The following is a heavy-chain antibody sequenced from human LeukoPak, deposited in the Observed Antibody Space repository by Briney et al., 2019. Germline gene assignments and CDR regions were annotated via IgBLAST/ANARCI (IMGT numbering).Heavy chain of an antibody. CDR2: ISGSSSYI. CDR3: AAGSGYYLRYFDY. CDR1: GFTFSSYS. V-gene: IGHV3-21*01. J-gene: IGHJ4*02. D-gene: IGHD3-3*01. Sequence: GGSLRLSCAASGFTFSSYSMNWVRQAPGKGLEWVSFISGSSSYIYYGDSVKGRFTISRDNAKNSLHLQMNSLRAEDTAVYYCAAGSGYYLRYFDYWGQGTLVTVSS.